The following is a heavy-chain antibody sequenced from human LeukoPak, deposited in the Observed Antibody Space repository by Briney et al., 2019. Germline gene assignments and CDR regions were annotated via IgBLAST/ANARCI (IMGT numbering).Heavy chain of an antibody. V-gene: IGHV4-34*01. D-gene: IGHD3-22*01. CDR3: ARVLRLLSNYYDSSGSPDGYYYYMDV. Sequence: SETLSLTCAVYGGSFSGYYWSWIRQPPGRGLEWIGEINHSGSTNYNPSLKSRVTISVDTSKNQFSLKLSSVTAADTAVYYCARVLRLLSNYYDSSGSPDGYYYYMDVWGKGTTVTVSS. CDR1: GGSFSGYY. CDR2: INHSGST. J-gene: IGHJ6*03.